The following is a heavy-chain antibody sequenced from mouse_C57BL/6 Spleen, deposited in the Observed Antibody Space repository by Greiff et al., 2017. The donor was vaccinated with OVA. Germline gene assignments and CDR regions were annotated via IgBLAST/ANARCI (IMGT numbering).Heavy chain of an antibody. Sequence: VKLQESGAELVRPGASVTLSCKASGYTFTDYEMHWVKQTPVHGLEWIGAIDPETGGTAYNQKFKGKAILTADKSSSTAYMGLRSLTSEDSAVFYCTRGGYGGALGYWGQGTTLTVSS. CDR2: IDPETGGT. D-gene: IGHD2-14*01. CDR3: TRGGYGGALGY. V-gene: IGHV1-15*01. CDR1: GYTFTDYE. J-gene: IGHJ2*01.